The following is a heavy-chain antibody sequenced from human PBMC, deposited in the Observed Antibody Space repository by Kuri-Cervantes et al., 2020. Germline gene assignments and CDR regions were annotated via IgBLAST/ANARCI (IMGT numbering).Heavy chain of an antibody. CDR2: ISYDGSNK. V-gene: IGHV3-30*03. J-gene: IGHJ4*02. Sequence: GGSLRLSCAASGFTFSSYGMHWVRQTPGKGLEWVAVISYDGSNKYYAGSVKGRFTISRDNSKNTLYLQMNSLRAEDTAVYYCARVPHSVATTRYYFDYWGQGTLVTVSS. CDR3: ARVPHSVATTRYYFDY. CDR1: GFTFSSYG. D-gene: IGHD5-12*01.